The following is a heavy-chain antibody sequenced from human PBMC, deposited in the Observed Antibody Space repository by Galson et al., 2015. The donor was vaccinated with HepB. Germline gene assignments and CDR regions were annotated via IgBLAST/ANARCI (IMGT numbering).Heavy chain of an antibody. V-gene: IGHV3-23*01. J-gene: IGHJ5*02. CDR3: ARKNGFLEWLCWDWFDP. CDR2: ISGSGGTT. D-gene: IGHD3-3*01. CDR1: GFIFSSYA. Sequence: SLRLSCAASGFIFSSYAMSWVRQAPGKGLEWVSIISGSGGTTSYADSVKGRFTISRDNSKNTLYLQMNSLRAEDTAVYYCARKNGFLEWLCWDWFDPWGQGTLVTVSS.